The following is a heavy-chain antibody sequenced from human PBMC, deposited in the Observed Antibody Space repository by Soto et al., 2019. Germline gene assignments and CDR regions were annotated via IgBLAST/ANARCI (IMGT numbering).Heavy chain of an antibody. CDR3: ARRHLIPDGVVVAATRRGGFDY. V-gene: IGHV4-34*01. CDR2: INHSGST. CDR1: GGSFSGYY. D-gene: IGHD2-15*01. Sequence: SETLSLTCAVYGGSFSGYYWSWIRQPPGKGREGIGEINHSGSTNYNPSLKSRVTISVDTSKNQFSLKLSSVTAADTAVYYCARRHLIPDGVVVAATRRGGFDYWGQGTLVTVSS. J-gene: IGHJ4*02.